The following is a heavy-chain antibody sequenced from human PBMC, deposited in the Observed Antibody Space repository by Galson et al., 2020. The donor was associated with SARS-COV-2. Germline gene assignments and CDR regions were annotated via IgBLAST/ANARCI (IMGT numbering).Heavy chain of an antibody. J-gene: IGHJ6*03. D-gene: IGHD2-15*01. CDR2: IWYDGSNK. V-gene: IGHV3-33*01. Sequence: SLKLSCAASGFTFSSYGMHWVRQAPGKGLEWVAVIWYDGSNKYYADSVKGRFTISRDNSKNTLYLQMNSLRAEDTAVYYCARDLVGGYDYVDVWGKGTRVTIS. CDR3: ARDLVGGYDYVDV. CDR1: GFTFSSYG.